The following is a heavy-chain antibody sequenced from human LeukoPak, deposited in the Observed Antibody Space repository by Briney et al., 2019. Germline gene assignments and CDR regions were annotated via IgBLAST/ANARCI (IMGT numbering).Heavy chain of an antibody. Sequence: PGGSLRLSCAASGFSFSSYWMTWVRQAPGKGLEWVANINQDGSDRYYVDSVKGRFTISRDNAKNSLSLQMNSLRAEDTAVYYCARDFKQLDPYYYYGMDVWGQGTTVTVSS. J-gene: IGHJ6*02. V-gene: IGHV3-7*01. CDR2: INQDGSDR. D-gene: IGHD6-6*01. CDR1: GFSFSSYW. CDR3: ARDFKQLDPYYYYGMDV.